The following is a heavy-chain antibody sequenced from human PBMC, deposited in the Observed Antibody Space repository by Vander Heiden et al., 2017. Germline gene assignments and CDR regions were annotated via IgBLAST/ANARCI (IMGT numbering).Heavy chain of an antibody. CDR2: ISYDGSNK. CDR1: GFTFSSYA. Sequence: QVQPVDPGGRVVQPGTSARLSCAASGFTFSSYAMHWVRQAPGKGLEWVAVISYDGSNKYYADSVKGRFTISRDNSKNTLYLQMNSLRAEDTAVYYCAREGRGDAFDIWGQGTMVTVSS. V-gene: IGHV3-30-3*01. J-gene: IGHJ3*02. CDR3: AREGRGDAFDI.